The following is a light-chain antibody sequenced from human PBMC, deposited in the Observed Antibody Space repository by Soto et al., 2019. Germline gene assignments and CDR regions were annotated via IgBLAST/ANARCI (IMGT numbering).Light chain of an antibody. Sequence: QSVLTQPPSVSADPGQRVTISCSGSSSNIGNNYVFWYQQLPGTAPKLLIYDNYKRPSGITDRFSGSKSDTSATLGIAGLQTGDEADYYCGTWDSSLSVVVFGGGTKVTVL. CDR1: SSNIGNNY. J-gene: IGLJ3*02. CDR3: GTWDSSLSVVV. CDR2: DNY. V-gene: IGLV1-51*01.